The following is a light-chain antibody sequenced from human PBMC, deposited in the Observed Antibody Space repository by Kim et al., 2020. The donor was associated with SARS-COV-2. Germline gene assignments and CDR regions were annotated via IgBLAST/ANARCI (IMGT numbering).Light chain of an antibody. CDR2: DVS. J-gene: IGLJ3*02. CDR3: SSYTSSSTLV. CDR1: SSDVGGYNY. Sequence: GHSIPISCTGTSSDVGGYNYVSWYQHHPGTAPKLMIYDVSNRPSGVSNRFSGSKSGNTASLTSSGLQAEDEADYYCSSYTSSSTLVFGGGTKLTVL. V-gene: IGLV2-14*03.